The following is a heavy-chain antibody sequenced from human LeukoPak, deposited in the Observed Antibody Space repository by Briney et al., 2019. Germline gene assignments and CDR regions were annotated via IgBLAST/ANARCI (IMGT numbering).Heavy chain of an antibody. CDR3: ARDRDRFWNDANDAFDI. Sequence: GGSLRLSCAASGFTFSSYWMHWVRQAPGKVLVWVSRINNDGSSRSYADFVKRRFTITKDNARNTLYLQMNRLRAEDTAVYYCARDRDRFWNDANDAFDIWGQGTMVTVSS. J-gene: IGHJ3*02. CDR1: GFTFSSYW. V-gene: IGHV3-74*01. D-gene: IGHD1-1*01. CDR2: INNDGSSR.